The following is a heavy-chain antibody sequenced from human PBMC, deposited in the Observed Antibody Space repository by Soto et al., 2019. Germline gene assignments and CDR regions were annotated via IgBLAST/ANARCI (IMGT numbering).Heavy chain of an antibody. J-gene: IGHJ4*02. CDR3: AREGYCSGGSCYGLGY. CDR2: INPSGGST. V-gene: IGHV1-46*03. D-gene: IGHD2-15*01. CDR1: GYTFTSYY. Sequence: QVQLVQSGAEVKKPGASVKVSCKASGYTFTSYYMHWVRQAPGQGLEWMGIINPSGGSTSYAQKCQGRVTMTRDTSTSTVYMELSSLRSEDTAVYYCAREGYCSGGSCYGLGYWGQGTLVTVSS.